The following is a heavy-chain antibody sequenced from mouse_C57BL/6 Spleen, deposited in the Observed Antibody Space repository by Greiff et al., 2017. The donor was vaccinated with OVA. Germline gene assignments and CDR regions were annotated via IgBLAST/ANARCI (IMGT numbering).Heavy chain of an antibody. Sequence: EVKVVESGGGLVKPGGSLKLSCAASGFTFSSYAMSWVRQTPVKRLEWVATISDGGSYTYYPDNVQGRFTISRDNAKNNLYLQMSHLKSEDTAMYYCARDGGSSHFAYWGQGTLVTVSA. D-gene: IGHD1-1*01. CDR2: ISDGGSYT. CDR1: GFTFSSYA. V-gene: IGHV5-4*01. CDR3: ARDGGSSHFAY. J-gene: IGHJ3*01.